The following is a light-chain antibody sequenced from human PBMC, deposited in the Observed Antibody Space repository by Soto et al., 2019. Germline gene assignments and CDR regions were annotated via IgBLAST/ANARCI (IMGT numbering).Light chain of an antibody. CDR1: QSLLHSNGYNY. J-gene: IGKJ1*01. CDR2: LGS. Sequence: DIVMTQSPLSLPVTPGEPASISCRSSQSLLHSNGYNYLDWYLQKPGQSPQLLIYLGSNRASGVPYRFSGSGSGTDFTLKISRVEAEDVGFYYCMQALQTPWTFGQGTKVEIK. CDR3: MQALQTPWT. V-gene: IGKV2-28*01.